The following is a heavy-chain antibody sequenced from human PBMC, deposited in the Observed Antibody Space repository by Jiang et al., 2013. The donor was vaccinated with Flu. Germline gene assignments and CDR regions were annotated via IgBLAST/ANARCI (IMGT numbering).Heavy chain of an antibody. CDR2: IYYSGST. Sequence: GLVKPSETLSLTCTVSGGSISSYYWSWIRQPPGKGLEWIGYIYYSGSTNYNPSLKSRVTISVDTSKNQFSLKLSSVTAADTAVYYCARWDYYGSGSYYKDAFDIWGQGTMVTVSS. CDR1: GGSISSYY. J-gene: IGHJ3*02. D-gene: IGHD3-10*01. V-gene: IGHV4-59*01. CDR3: ARWDYYGSGSYYKDAFDI.